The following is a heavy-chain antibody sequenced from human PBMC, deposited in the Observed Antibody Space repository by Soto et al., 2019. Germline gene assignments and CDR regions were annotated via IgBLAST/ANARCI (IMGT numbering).Heavy chain of an antibody. V-gene: IGHV3-33*01. Sequence: HLGGSLRLSCAASGFIFSNFGMHWVRQAPGKGLEWVAVIWYDGSNEYYADSVKGRFTISKDNSKNTLYLQMNSLRAEDTAVYYCARDDIPGRAVATYGMDVWGQGTTVTVSS. CDR1: GFIFSNFG. J-gene: IGHJ6*02. D-gene: IGHD6-19*01. CDR2: IWYDGSNE. CDR3: ARDDIPGRAVATYGMDV.